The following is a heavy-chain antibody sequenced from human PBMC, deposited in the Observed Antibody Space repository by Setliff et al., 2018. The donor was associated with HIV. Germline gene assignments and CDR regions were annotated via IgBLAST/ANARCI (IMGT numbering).Heavy chain of an antibody. CDR2: INPNGGTT. D-gene: IGHD2-2*02. V-gene: IGHV1-46*01. CDR1: GYTFTSYY. Sequence: GASVKVSCKASGYTFTSYYLHWVRQAPGQGLEWMGRINPNGGTTNYARNFQGRITMTRDTSTSTVYMELSSLRSADTAVFYCARWGGTSAINEAFDFWGQGTLVTVSS. CDR3: ARWGGTSAINEAFDF. J-gene: IGHJ4*02.